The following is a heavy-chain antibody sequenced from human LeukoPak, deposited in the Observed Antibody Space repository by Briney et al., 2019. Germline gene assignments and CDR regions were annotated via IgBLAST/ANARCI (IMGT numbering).Heavy chain of an antibody. D-gene: IGHD6-19*01. CDR3: AILPSPGIAVAGYHAFDI. J-gene: IGHJ3*02. Sequence: GGSLRLSCAASGFTFSRYSMNWVRQAPGKGLEWVSCISSRSTYIYYADSVKGRFTISRDNAKNSLYLQMNSLRAEDTAVYYCAILPSPGIAVAGYHAFDIWGQGTMVTVSS. CDR1: GFTFSRYS. CDR2: ISSRSTYI. V-gene: IGHV3-21*01.